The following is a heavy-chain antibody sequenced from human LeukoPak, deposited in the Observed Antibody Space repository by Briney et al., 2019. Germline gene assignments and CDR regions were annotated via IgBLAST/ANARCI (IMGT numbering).Heavy chain of an antibody. D-gene: IGHD2-2*01. CDR3: ARLGAIVVVPDAMTDWYCDL. Sequence: KSGESLKISCKGSGYIFTNYWNGWVRQMPGKGLEWMGMIYPGDSDTIYSPSFQGQVTISADKSITTAHLQWSSLQPSDTAMYYCARLGAIVVVPDAMTDWYCDLWGRGTLVTVSS. CDR1: GYIFTNYW. V-gene: IGHV5-51*01. CDR2: IYPGDSDT. J-gene: IGHJ2*01.